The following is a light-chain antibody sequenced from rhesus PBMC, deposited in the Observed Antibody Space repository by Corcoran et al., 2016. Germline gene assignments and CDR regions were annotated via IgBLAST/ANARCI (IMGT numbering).Light chain of an antibody. CDR1: QSVSIY. Sequence: EIVMTQSPATLALSPGERATLSCRASQSVSIYLAWYQQKPGQAPRPLIYGASSRATGIPDRLSGRGSGTQFTLTISSLEPEDVGVYFCLQSSNWPQYSFGQGTKVEIK. CDR2: GAS. J-gene: IGKJ2*01. CDR3: LQSSNWPQYS. V-gene: IGKV3-24*04.